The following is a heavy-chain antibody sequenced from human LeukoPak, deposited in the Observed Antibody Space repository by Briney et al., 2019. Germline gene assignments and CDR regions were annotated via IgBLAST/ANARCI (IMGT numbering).Heavy chain of an antibody. D-gene: IGHD3-22*01. CDR3: ARGDRTPEYYYDSSGYYGLGY. CDR2: INHSGST. V-gene: IGHV4-34*01. Sequence: SETLSLTCAVYGGSFSGYYWSWIRQPSGKGLEWIGEINHSGSTNYNPSLKSRVTISVDTSKNQFSLKLSSVTAADTAVYYCARGDRTPEYYYDSSGYYGLGYWGQGTLVTVSS. J-gene: IGHJ4*02. CDR1: GGSFSGYY.